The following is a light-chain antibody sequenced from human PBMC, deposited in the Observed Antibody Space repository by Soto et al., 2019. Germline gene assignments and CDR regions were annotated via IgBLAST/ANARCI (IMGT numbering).Light chain of an antibody. CDR1: SSDIGGYNY. Sequence: QSALRLPPSASGSPVQSVTTSSTETSSDIGGYNYVSWYQQHPGKAPRLMIFEVSKRPSGVPDRFSGSKSGNTASLTVSGLQAEDEADYYCSSFAGSNNFGVFGTGTKVTVL. J-gene: IGLJ1*01. CDR3: SSFAGSNNFGV. CDR2: EVS. V-gene: IGLV2-8*01.